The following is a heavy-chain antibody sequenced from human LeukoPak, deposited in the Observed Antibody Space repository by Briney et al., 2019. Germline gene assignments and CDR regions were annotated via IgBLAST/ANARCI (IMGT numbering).Heavy chain of an antibody. CDR2: INPSGGST. Sequence: ASVKLSCTASGSTFTSYYMHWVRQAPGQGLEWMGIINPSGGSTSYAQKSQGRVTMTRDMSTSTTYMELSSLRSEDTAVYYCARARYNWNEGLSWFDPWGQGTLVTVSS. D-gene: IGHD1-20*01. CDR3: ARARYNWNEGLSWFDP. CDR1: GSTFTSYY. V-gene: IGHV1-46*01. J-gene: IGHJ5*02.